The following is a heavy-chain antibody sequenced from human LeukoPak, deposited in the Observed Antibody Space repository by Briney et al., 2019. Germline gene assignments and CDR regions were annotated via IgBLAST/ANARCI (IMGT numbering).Heavy chain of an antibody. J-gene: IGHJ4*02. CDR3: AKAFSGWHIFVS. CDR1: GFTFSSYA. CDR2: ISGGGGTT. D-gene: IGHD6-19*01. Sequence: GGSLRLSCAASGFTFSSYAMSWVRQAPGKGLDWVSAISGGGGTTYYADSVKGRFTISRDNSKNTLYLQMNSLRAEDTAIYYCAKAFSGWHIFVSWGQGTLVTVSS. V-gene: IGHV3-23*01.